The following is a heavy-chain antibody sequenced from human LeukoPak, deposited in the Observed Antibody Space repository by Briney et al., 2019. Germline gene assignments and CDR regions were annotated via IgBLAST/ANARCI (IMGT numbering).Heavy chain of an antibody. Sequence: PGGSLRLSCAASGFTVSSNYMSWVRQAPGKGLEWVSVIYSGGSTYYADSVKGRFTISRDNSKNTLYLQMNSLRAEDTAVYYCARFWYDILTGYVDYWGQGTLVTVSS. CDR2: IYSGGST. CDR1: GFTVSSNY. D-gene: IGHD3-9*01. V-gene: IGHV3-53*01. CDR3: ARFWYDILTGYVDY. J-gene: IGHJ4*02.